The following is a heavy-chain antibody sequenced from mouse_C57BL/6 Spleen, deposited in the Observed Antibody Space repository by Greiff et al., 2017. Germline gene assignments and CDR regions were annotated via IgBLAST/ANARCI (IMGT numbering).Heavy chain of an antibody. J-gene: IGHJ4*01. V-gene: IGHV1-47*01. CDR1: GYTFTTYP. D-gene: IGHD2-3*01. CDR2: FHPYNDDT. Sequence: QVQLKESGAELVKPGASVKMSCKASGYTFTTYPIEWMKQNHGKSLEWIGNFHPYNDDTKYNEKFKGKATLTVEKSSSTVYLELSRLTSDDSAVYYCARGMGGYYDYAIDYWGQGTSVTVSS. CDR3: ARGMGGYYDYAIDY.